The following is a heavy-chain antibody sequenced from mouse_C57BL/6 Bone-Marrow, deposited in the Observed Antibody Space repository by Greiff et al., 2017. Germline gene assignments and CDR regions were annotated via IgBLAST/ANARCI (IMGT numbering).Heavy chain of an antibody. J-gene: IGHJ3*01. V-gene: IGHV1-81*01. CDR2: IYPRSGNT. D-gene: IGHD2-2*01. Sequence: VQLQQSGAELARPGASVKLSCKASGYTFTSYGISWVKQRTGQGLEWIGEIYPRSGNTYYNEKFKGKAALTADKSSSTAYMELRSLTSEDSAVYFCAREDGYAFAYWGQGTLVTVSA. CDR3: AREDGYAFAY. CDR1: GYTFTSYG.